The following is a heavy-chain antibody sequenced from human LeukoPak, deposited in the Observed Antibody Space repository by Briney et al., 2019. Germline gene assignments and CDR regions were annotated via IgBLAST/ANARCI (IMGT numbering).Heavy chain of an antibody. D-gene: IGHD6-13*01. CDR2: IYYSGST. CDR1: GGSISSGSYY. Sequence: PSETLSPTCTVSGGSISSGSYYWVWIRQPPGKGLEWIGSIYYSGSTYYNPSLKSRVTISVDTSKNQFSLKLISVTAADTAVYYCARDRQQLVRGDYFDYWGQGTLVTVSS. J-gene: IGHJ4*02. CDR3: ARDRQQLVRGDYFDY. V-gene: IGHV4-39*07.